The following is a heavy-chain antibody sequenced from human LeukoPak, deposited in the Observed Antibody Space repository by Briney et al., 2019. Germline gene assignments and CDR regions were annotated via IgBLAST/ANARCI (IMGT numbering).Heavy chain of an antibody. CDR2: INHSGST. V-gene: IGHV4-34*01. Sequence: SETLSLTCAVYGGSFSGYYWSWIRQPPGKGLEWTGEINHSGSTNYNPSLKSRVTISVDTSKNQFSLKLSSVTAADTAVYYCARTIWTGWGAIDYWGQGTLVTVSS. CDR1: GGSFSGYY. J-gene: IGHJ4*02. D-gene: IGHD1-26*01. CDR3: ARTIWTGWGAIDY.